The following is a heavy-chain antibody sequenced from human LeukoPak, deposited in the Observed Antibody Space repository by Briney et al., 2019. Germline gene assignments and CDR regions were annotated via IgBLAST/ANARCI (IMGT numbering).Heavy chain of an antibody. V-gene: IGHV3-11*01. J-gene: IGHJ4*02. CDR2: ISSSGTTI. D-gene: IGHD5-12*01. CDR3: AKDFGRGAYDRPFDY. Sequence: PGGSLRLSCAASGFTFSASYMTWIRQAPGKGLEWISYISSSGTTIYYADSVKGRFTISRDNAKNSLYLQMNSLRAEDTALYYCAKDFGRGAYDRPFDYWGQGTLVTVSS. CDR1: GFTFSASY.